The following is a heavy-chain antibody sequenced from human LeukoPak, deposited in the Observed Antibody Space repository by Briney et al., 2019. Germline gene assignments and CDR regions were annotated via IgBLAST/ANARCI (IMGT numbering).Heavy chain of an antibody. Sequence: SQTLSLTCTVSGGSISSGGYYWSWIRQHPGKGLEWIGYIYYSGSTYYNPSLKSRVTISVDTSKNQFSLKLSSVTAADTAVYYCARERCSSTSCRFDYWGQGTLVTVSS. J-gene: IGHJ4*02. CDR3: ARERCSSTSCRFDY. D-gene: IGHD2-2*01. CDR2: IYYSGST. V-gene: IGHV4-31*03. CDR1: GGSISSGGYY.